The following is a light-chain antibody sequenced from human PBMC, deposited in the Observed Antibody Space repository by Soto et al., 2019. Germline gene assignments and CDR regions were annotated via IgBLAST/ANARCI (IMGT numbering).Light chain of an antibody. CDR3: GADHGTGNNFVWV. CDR1: SGYSTYK. CDR2: VGTGGIVG. Sequence: QPVLTQPPSASASLGASVTLTCTLSSGYSTYKVDWYQQRPGKGPRFVMRVGTGGIVGSKGDGIPDRFSVLGSGLNRYLTIKDIQEEDESYYHCGADHGTGNNFVWVFGGGTKLTVL. V-gene: IGLV9-49*01. J-gene: IGLJ3*02.